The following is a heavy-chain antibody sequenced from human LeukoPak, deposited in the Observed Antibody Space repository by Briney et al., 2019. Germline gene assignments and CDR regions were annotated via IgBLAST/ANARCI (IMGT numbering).Heavy chain of an antibody. V-gene: IGHV4-38-2*01. CDR1: GYSISSGYY. CDR3: ARSRDANWFDP. CDR2: IYHSGST. Sequence: SETLSLTCAVSGYSISSGYYWGWIRQPPGKGLEWIGSIYHSGSTYYNPSLKSRATISVDTSKNQFSLKLSSVTAADTAVYYCARSRDANWFDPWGQGTLVTVSS. J-gene: IGHJ5*02.